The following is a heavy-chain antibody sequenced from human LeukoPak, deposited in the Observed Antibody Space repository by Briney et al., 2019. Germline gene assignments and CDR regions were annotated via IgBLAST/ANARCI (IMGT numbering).Heavy chain of an antibody. J-gene: IGHJ4*02. CDR3: AREEVIAAAGPTLDY. V-gene: IGHV1-2*02. Sequence: ASVTVSCKASGYTFTDYYMHWVRQAPGQGLEWMGWINPNSGGTNYAQKFQGRVTMTRNTSISTAYMELSRLRSDDTAVFYCAREEVIAAAGPTLDYWGQGALVTVSS. CDR1: GYTFTDYY. CDR2: INPNSGGT. D-gene: IGHD6-13*01.